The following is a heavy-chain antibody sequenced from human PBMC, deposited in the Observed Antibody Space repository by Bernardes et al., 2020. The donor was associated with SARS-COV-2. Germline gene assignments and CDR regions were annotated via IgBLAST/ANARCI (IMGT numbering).Heavy chain of an antibody. CDR1: GYTLTDLS. V-gene: IGHV1-24*01. CDR3: ATGNFLGGEVVMPY. CDR2: FDSEDGET. D-gene: IGHD1-7*01. J-gene: IGHJ4*02. Sequence: ASVKVSCKVSGYTLTDLSMHWVRQTPGKGLEWMGGFDSEDGETIYAQSFHGRVTMTEDTSTDTAYMELSSVTSEDTAMYYCATGNFLGGEVVMPYWGQGTLVAVSA.